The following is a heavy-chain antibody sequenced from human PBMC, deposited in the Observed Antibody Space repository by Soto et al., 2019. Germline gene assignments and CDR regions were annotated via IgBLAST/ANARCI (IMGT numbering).Heavy chain of an antibody. D-gene: IGHD2-2*01. CDR2: ISWNSGSI. Sequence: SLRLSCAASGFTFDDYAMHWVRQAPGKGLEWVSGISWNSGSIGYADSVKGRFTISRDNAKNSLYLQMNSLRAEDTALYYCAKDLEQYPTPNWFDPWGQGT. J-gene: IGHJ5*02. CDR1: GFTFDDYA. CDR3: AKDLEQYPTPNWFDP. V-gene: IGHV3-9*01.